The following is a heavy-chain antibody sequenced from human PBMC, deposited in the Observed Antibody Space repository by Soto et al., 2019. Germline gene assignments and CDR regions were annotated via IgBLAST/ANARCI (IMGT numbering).Heavy chain of an antibody. CDR1: GGSFSGYY. D-gene: IGHD2-15*01. Sequence: SETLSLTCAVYGGSFSGYYWSWIRQPPGKGLEWIGEINHSGSTNYNPSLKSRVTISVDTSKNQFSLKLSSVTAADTAVYYCAGELGAATKRFDYWGQGTLVTVSS. CDR2: INHSGST. J-gene: IGHJ4*02. CDR3: AGELGAATKRFDY. V-gene: IGHV4-34*01.